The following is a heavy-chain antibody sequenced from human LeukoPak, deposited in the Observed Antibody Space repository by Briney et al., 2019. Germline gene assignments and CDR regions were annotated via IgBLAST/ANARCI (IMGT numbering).Heavy chain of an antibody. D-gene: IGHD2-8*02. CDR3: AKGLVGTEYFQH. Sequence: GGSLRLSCAASGFTFSSYTMSWVRQAPGKGLEWISTISGSGGGTYYADSVKGRFTISRDNSKNTLSLQMNSLRAEDTAVYHCAKGLVGTEYFQHWGQGTLVTVSS. CDR2: ISGSGGGT. V-gene: IGHV3-23*01. J-gene: IGHJ1*01. CDR1: GFTFSSYT.